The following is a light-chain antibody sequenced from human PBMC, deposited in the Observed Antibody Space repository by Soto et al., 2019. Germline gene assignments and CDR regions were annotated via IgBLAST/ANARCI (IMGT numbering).Light chain of an antibody. Sequence: DIQMTQSPSSVSGSVGDRVPLNSRASQDITRWLAWYQQKPGKAPKLLIYGASSLQSGVPSRFSGSGSETDFTLTISSLQPEDSATYYCQQTNTFPLTLGGGTKVDIK. V-gene: IGKV1-12*01. J-gene: IGKJ4*01. CDR3: QQTNTFPLT. CDR2: GAS. CDR1: QDITRW.